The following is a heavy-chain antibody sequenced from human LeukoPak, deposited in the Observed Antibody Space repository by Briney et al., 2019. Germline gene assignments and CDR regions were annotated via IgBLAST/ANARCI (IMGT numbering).Heavy chain of an antibody. J-gene: IGHJ3*02. V-gene: IGHV3-30*01. CDR3: ARDRLAYGELDI. CDR2: ISYDGSNK. Sequence: GRSLRLSCAASGFTFSSYAMHWARQAPGKGLEWVAVISYDGSNKYYADSVKGRFTISRDNSKNTLYLQMNSLRAEDTAVYYCARDRLAYGELDIWGQGTMVTVSS. CDR1: GFTFSSYA. D-gene: IGHD4-17*01.